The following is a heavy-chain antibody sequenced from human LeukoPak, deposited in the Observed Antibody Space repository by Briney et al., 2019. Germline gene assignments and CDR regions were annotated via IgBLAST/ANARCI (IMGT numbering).Heavy chain of an antibody. V-gene: IGHV3-23*01. J-gene: IGHJ4*02. D-gene: IGHD3-3*01. CDR3: AKEDYDFWSGYWFDY. CDR2: ISGSGGST. CDR1: GFTFSSYA. Sequence: GGSLRLSCAASGFTFSSYAMSWVRQAPGKGLEWVSAISGSGGSTYYEDSVKGRFTISRDNSKNTLYLQMNSLRAEDTAVSYCAKEDYDFWSGYWFDYWGQGTLVTVSS.